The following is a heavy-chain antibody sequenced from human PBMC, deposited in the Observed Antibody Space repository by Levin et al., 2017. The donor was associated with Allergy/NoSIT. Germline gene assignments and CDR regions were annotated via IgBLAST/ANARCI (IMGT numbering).Heavy chain of an antibody. CDR2: INSDGSST. CDR3: ARAGIAVADDAFDI. D-gene: IGHD6-19*01. Sequence: GGSLRLSCAASGFTFSSYWMHWVRQAPGKGLVWVSRINSDGSSTSYADSVKGRFTISRDNAKNTLYLQMNSLRAEDTAVYYCARAGIAVADDAFDIWGQGTMVTVSS. CDR1: GFTFSSYW. J-gene: IGHJ3*02. V-gene: IGHV3-74*01.